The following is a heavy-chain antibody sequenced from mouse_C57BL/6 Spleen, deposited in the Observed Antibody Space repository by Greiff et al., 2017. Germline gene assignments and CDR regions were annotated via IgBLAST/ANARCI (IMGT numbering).Heavy chain of an antibody. Sequence: VQLQQSGAELVKPGASVKLSCTASGFNIKDYYMHWVKQRTEQGLEWIGRIDPEGGETKYAPNFQGKATITADTSSNTAYLQLSSLTSDDTADYCVAPIDDGDDYAMDYWGQGTSVTVSS. CDR3: APIDDGDDYAMDY. V-gene: IGHV14-2*01. CDR2: IDPEGGET. CDR1: GFNIKDYY. D-gene: IGHD2-13*01. J-gene: IGHJ4*01.